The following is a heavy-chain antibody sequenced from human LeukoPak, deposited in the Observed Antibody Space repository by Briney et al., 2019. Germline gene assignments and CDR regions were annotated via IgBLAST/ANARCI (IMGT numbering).Heavy chain of an antibody. V-gene: IGHV4-38-2*01. CDR1: GYSISSGYY. D-gene: IGHD2-2*01. Sequence: PSETLSLTCVVSGYSISSGYYWGWIRQPPGKGLEWIGSIYHSGSTYYNPSLKGRVTISVDTSKNQFSLKLSSVTAADTAVYYCARQGVLYCSSTSCHNFDYWGQGTLVTVSS. J-gene: IGHJ4*02. CDR3: ARQGVLYCSSTSCHNFDY. CDR2: IYHSGST.